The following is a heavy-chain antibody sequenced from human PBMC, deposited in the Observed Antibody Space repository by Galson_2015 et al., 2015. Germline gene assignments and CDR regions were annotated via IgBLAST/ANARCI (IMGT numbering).Heavy chain of an antibody. J-gene: IGHJ3*02. D-gene: IGHD5-24*01. CDR3: ARIDGHNYGDAFDI. CDR2: SFSNDEK. V-gene: IGHV2-26*01. Sequence: PALVKPTQTLTLTCTVSGFSLNNARMGVSWIRQPPGKALEWLAHSFSNDEKSYSTSLNSRLTIPKDTSKSQVVLTMTSMDPVDTATYYCARIDGHNYGDAFDIWGQGTMVTVSS. CDR1: GFSLNNARMG.